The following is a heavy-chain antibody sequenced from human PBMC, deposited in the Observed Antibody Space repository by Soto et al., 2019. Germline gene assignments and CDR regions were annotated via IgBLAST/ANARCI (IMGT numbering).Heavy chain of an antibody. CDR2: INPATGAA. V-gene: IGHV1-2*02. Sequence: QLHLVQSGAVVKKPGASVTVSCSASGYPVTAYYMHWVRQAPGRGLEWMGGINPATGAAKYTQTFRGRVPMARDPSTGTVFMEPSGLTSEDPAVFYWARGGGVGVAGSAAFDMWGQGTLVTVSS. J-gene: IGHJ3*02. CDR1: GYPVTAYY. D-gene: IGHD3-3*01. CDR3: ARGGGVGVAGSAAFDM.